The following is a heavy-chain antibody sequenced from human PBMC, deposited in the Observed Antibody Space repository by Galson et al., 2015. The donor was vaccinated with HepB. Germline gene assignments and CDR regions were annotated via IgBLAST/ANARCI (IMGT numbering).Heavy chain of an antibody. CDR3: ARLRRRVTDYTKRALDY. CDR1: GFTFSNYA. Sequence: SLRLSCAASGFTFSNYAMSWVRQAPGKGLEWVPTVIISSGSTYYADSVKGRFTFSRDNSKNTLYLQMKRLRAEDTAVYYCARLRRRVTDYTKRALDYWGQGTLVTVSS. D-gene: IGHD4-11*01. V-gene: IGHV3-23*01. J-gene: IGHJ4*02. CDR2: VIISSGST.